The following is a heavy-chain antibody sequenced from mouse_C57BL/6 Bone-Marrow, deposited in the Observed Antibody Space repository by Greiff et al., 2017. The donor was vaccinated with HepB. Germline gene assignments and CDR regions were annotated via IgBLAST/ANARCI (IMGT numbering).Heavy chain of an antibody. CDR2: IDPSDSYT. Sequence: QVQLQQPGAELVRPGTSVKLSCKASGYTFTSYWMHWVKQRPGQGLEWIGVIDPSDSYTNYNQKFKGKATLTVDPSSSTAYMQLSSLTSEDSAVYYCAREGTAWFAYWGQGTLVTVSA. CDR1: GYTFTSYW. D-gene: IGHD2-14*01. J-gene: IGHJ3*01. CDR3: AREGTAWFAY. V-gene: IGHV1-59*01.